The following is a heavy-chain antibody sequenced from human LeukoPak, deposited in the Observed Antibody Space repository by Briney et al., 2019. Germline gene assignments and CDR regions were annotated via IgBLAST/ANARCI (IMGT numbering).Heavy chain of an antibody. V-gene: IGHV4-39*01. Sequence: SETLSLTCTVSGGSISSSSYYWGWVRQPPGKGLEWIGSTYYSGSTYYNPSFKSRVTISVDTSKDQFSLKLSSVTAADTAVYYCARGGYFGVAHFDYWGQGTLVTVSS. CDR1: GGSISSSSYY. J-gene: IGHJ4*02. CDR2: TYYSGST. CDR3: ARGGYFGVAHFDY. D-gene: IGHD3-3*01.